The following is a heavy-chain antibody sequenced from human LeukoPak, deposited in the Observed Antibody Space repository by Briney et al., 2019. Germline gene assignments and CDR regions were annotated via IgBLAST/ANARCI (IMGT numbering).Heavy chain of an antibody. D-gene: IGHD2-2*01. CDR1: GYSISSAYH. CDR3: ARLVLSGNYFDY. V-gene: IGHV4-38-2*01. Sequence: SETLSLTCAVSGYSISSAYHWGWIRQPPGKGLEWVGNIYHSGSTYYNPSLESRVTISVDTSKNQFSLKMSSLPAADTAVYYCARLVLSGNYFDYWGQGTLVTVSS. J-gene: IGHJ4*02. CDR2: IYHSGST.